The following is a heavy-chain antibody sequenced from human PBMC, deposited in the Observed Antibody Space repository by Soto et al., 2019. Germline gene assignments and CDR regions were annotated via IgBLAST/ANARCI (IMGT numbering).Heavy chain of an antibody. J-gene: IGHJ6*03. CDR3: ARESGYDFWSGYYSYCYYYMDV. Sequence: QVQLVQSGAEVKKPGASVKVSCTASGYTFTSYGISWVRQAPGQGLEWMGWISAYNGNTNYAQKLQGRVSMTADTATSTAYMELRRLGSDDTAVYYCARESGYDFWSGYYSYCYYYMDVWGKGTTVTVSS. CDR2: ISAYNGNT. V-gene: IGHV1-18*01. CDR1: GYTFTSYG. D-gene: IGHD3-3*01.